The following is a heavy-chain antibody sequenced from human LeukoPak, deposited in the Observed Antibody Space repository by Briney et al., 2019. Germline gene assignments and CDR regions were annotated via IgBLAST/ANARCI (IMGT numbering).Heavy chain of an antibody. V-gene: IGHV3-23*01. CDR3: AKGVAVASPYYFDY. CDR2: ISGSGSST. D-gene: IGHD6-19*01. CDR1: GFTFSSYA. J-gene: IGHJ4*02. Sequence: PGGSLRLSCAASGFTFSSYAMSWVRQAPGKGLEWVSPISGSGSSTYYADSVKGRFTISRDNSKNTLYLQMNSLRAVDTAVYYCAKGVAVASPYYFDYWGQGTLVTVSS.